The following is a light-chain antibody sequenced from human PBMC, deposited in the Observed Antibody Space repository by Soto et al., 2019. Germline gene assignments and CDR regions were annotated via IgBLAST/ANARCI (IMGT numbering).Light chain of an antibody. CDR3: QQYNNWPPWT. Sequence: EIVLTQSPGTLSLSPGERAPLSCRASQSISSKLAWYQQKPGQAPRLLIYGASTRATGIPARFSGSGSGTEFTPAISSLQSEDFAVYYCQQYNNWPPWTFGQGTKVDIK. V-gene: IGKV3-15*01. CDR1: QSISSK. J-gene: IGKJ1*01. CDR2: GAS.